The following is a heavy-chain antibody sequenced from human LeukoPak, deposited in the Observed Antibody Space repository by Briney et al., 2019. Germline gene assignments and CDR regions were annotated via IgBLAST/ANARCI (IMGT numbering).Heavy chain of an antibody. CDR2: IYYSGST. V-gene: IGHV4-59*01. D-gene: IGHD6-13*01. CDR3: ARGGAAAGTFDP. Sequence: SETLSLTCTVSGDSIGTYFWHWIRQPPGKGLEWIGYIYYSGSTNYNPSLKSRVTISVDTSKNQFSLKLSSVTAADTAVYYCARGGAAAGTFDPWGQGTLVTVSS. CDR1: GDSIGTYF. J-gene: IGHJ5*02.